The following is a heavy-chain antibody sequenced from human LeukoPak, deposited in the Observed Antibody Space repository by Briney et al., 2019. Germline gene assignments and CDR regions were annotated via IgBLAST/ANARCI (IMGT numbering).Heavy chain of an antibody. CDR2: IYTSGST. CDR1: GGSISSGSYY. J-gene: IGHJ4*02. CDR3: ARTRPGYSSSWNFDY. Sequence: SETLSLTCTVSGGSISSGSYYWSWIRQPAGKGLEWIGRIYTSGSTNYNPSLKSRVTISVDTSKSQFSLKLSSVTAADTAVYYCARTRPGYSSSWNFDYWGQGTLVTVSS. D-gene: IGHD6-13*01. V-gene: IGHV4-61*02.